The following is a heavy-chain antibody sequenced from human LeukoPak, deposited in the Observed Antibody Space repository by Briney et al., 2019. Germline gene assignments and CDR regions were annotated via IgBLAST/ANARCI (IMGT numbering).Heavy chain of an antibody. CDR3: ARAESSGWYLGDYFES. CDR1: GGSISDYY. CDR2: IYHSGTT. V-gene: IGHV4-59*01. J-gene: IGHJ4*02. Sequence: SETLSLTCTVSGGSISDYYWSWIRQSPGKGLEWIGYIYHSGTTNYNPSLKSRVTISVDTSKNQFSLKLSSVTAADTAVYYCARAESSGWYLGDYFESWGQGTLVTVSS. D-gene: IGHD6-19*01.